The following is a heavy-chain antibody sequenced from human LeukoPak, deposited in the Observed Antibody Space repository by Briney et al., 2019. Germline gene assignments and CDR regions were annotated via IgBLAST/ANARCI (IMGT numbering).Heavy chain of an antibody. J-gene: IGHJ3*02. CDR3: ARAMGIAAAGGDAFDI. CDR1: GYTFTGYY. Sequence: ASVKVSCRASGYTFTGYYMHWVRQAPGQGLEGMGWINPNSGGTNYAQKFQGRVTMTRDTSISTAYMELSRLRSDDTAVYYCARAMGIAAAGGDAFDIWGQGTMVTVSS. CDR2: INPNSGGT. D-gene: IGHD6-13*01. V-gene: IGHV1-2*02.